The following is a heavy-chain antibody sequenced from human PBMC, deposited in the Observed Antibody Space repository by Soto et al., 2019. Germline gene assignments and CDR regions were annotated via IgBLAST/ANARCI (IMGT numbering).Heavy chain of an antibody. J-gene: IGHJ4*02. CDR2: IVVGSGNT. Sequence: QMQLVQSGPEVKKPGTSVKVSCKASGFTFTSSAVQWVRQARGQRLEWIGWIVVGSGNTNYAQEFQERVTIARDMSTSTAYMELSSLRSEDTAVYYCAAYNGYSGYDSWGQGTLVTVSS. CDR3: AAYNGYSGYDS. V-gene: IGHV1-58*01. CDR1: GFTFTSSA. D-gene: IGHD5-12*01.